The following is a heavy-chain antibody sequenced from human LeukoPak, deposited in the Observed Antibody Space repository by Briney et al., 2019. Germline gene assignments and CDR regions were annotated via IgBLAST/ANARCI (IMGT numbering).Heavy chain of an antibody. CDR2: IKPKTDGETT. CDR1: GFTFSNAY. J-gene: IGHJ4*02. D-gene: IGHD2-21*01. CDR3: ITPLPYSAQ. V-gene: IGHV3-15*07. Sequence: GSLRLSCAASGFTFSNAYMNWVRQAPGKGLEWVGRIKPKTDGETTEYAAPVKGRFSISRDDSRNMLYLQMNSLKTEDTAVYYCITPLPYSAQGGQGTLVTVSS.